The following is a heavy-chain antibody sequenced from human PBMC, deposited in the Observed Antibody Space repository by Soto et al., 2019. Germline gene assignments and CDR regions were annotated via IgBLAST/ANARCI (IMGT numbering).Heavy chain of an antibody. D-gene: IGHD3-10*01. CDR1: GGSISSSSYY. V-gene: IGHV4-39*01. CDR3: ARQGTYYYGSGSYYNPPYSWFDP. Sequence: PSETLSLTCTVSGGSISSSSYYWGWIRQPPGKGLEWIGSIYYSGSTYYNPSLKSRVTISVDTSKNQFSLKLSSVTAADTAVYYCARQGTYYYGSGSYYNPPYSWFDPWGQGTLVTVSS. J-gene: IGHJ5*02. CDR2: IYYSGST.